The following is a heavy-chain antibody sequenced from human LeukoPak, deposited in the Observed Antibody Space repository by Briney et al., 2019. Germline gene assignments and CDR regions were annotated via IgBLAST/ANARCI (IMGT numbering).Heavy chain of an antibody. Sequence: PSETLSLTCTVSGGSISSYYWSWIRQPPGKGLEWIGYICYSGSTNYNPSLKSRVTISVDTSKNQFSLKLSSVTAADTAVYYCARGQQLVLNDAFDIWGQGTMVTVSS. V-gene: IGHV4-59*01. CDR1: GGSISSYY. J-gene: IGHJ3*02. D-gene: IGHD6-13*01. CDR3: ARGQQLVLNDAFDI. CDR2: ICYSGST.